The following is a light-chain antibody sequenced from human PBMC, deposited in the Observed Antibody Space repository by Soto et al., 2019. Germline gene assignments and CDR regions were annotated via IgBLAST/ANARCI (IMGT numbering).Light chain of an antibody. CDR2: DAS. V-gene: IGKV1-33*01. J-gene: IGKJ5*01. CDR1: QDISTL. Sequence: DIQMTQSPSSVSASIGDTVTITCRASQDISTLLAWYQRKPGKAPKLLIYDASSLETGVPSRFSGSGSGTDFTLTISSLQPEDFATYYCQQYDNLPLIFGQGTRLEIK. CDR3: QQYDNLPLI.